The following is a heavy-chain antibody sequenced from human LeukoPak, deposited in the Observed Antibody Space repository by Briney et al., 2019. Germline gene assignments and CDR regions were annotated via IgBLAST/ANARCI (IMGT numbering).Heavy chain of an antibody. CDR1: GGSISSYY. J-gene: IGHJ4*02. V-gene: IGHV4-39*01. CDR3: ARHSSGSYYTGLFDY. CDR2: IYYSGST. D-gene: IGHD1-26*01. Sequence: PSETLSLTCTVSGGSISSYYWGWIRQPPGKGLEWIGSIYYSGSTYYNPSLKSRVTISVDTSKNQFSLKLSSVTAADTAVYYCARHSSGSYYTGLFDYWGQGTLVTVSS.